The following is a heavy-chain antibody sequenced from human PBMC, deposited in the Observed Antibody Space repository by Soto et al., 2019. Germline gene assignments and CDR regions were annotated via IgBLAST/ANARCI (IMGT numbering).Heavy chain of an antibody. CDR2: INPNSGGT. D-gene: IGHD2-8*01. CDR3: ARDLGYCSNGVCYNTYYFDY. Sequence: ASVKVCGEAFGYTFTGYYIYWVRQAPGQGHEWMGWINPNSGGTNYAQNFQGWVTMTRDTSISTAYMELSRLRSADTAVYYCARDLGYCSNGVCYNTYYFDYWGQGTLVPVSS. V-gene: IGHV1-2*04. CDR1: GYTFTGYY. J-gene: IGHJ4*02.